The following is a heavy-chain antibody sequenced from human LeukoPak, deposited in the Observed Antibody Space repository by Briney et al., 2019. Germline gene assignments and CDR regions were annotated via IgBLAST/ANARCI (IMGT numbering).Heavy chain of an antibody. V-gene: IGHV3-23*01. CDR1: GFTFSSSA. J-gene: IGHJ3*02. D-gene: IGHD1-26*01. Sequence: GGSLRLSCAASGFTFSSSAMTWVRQAPGKGLEWVSSISGSGDKTYYADSVKGRFTISRDISKNTLFLQMNSLRAEDTAVYYCARRMVGATRGSRRDAFDIWGQGTMVTVSS. CDR2: ISGSGDKT. CDR3: ARRMVGATRGSRRDAFDI.